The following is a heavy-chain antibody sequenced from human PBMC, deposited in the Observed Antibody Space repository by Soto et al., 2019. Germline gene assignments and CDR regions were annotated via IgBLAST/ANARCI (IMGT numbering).Heavy chain of an antibody. J-gene: IGHJ4*02. CDR3: AKVEGYFDWLGGYYFDY. CDR2: ISYDGSNK. CDR1: GFTFSSYG. D-gene: IGHD3-9*01. Sequence: QVQLVESGGGVVQPGRSLRLSCAASGFTFSSYGMHWVRQAPGKGLEWVAVISYDGSNKYYADSVKGRFTISRDNSKNTLYLQMNSLRAEDTAVYYCAKVEGYFDWLGGYYFDYWGQGTLVTVSS. V-gene: IGHV3-30*18.